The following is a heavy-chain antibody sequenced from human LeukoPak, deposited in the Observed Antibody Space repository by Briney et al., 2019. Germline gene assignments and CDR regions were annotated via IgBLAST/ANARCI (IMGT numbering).Heavy chain of an antibody. CDR2: IYYSGST. D-gene: IGHD2-15*01. V-gene: IGHV4-31*03. CDR1: GGSISSGGYY. Sequence: SQTLSLTCTVSGGSISSGGYYWSWIRQHPGKGLEWIGYIYYSGSTYYNPSLKSRVTTSVDTSKNQFSLKLSSVTAADTAVYYCARLIVVVAATNWFDPWGQGTLVTVSS. J-gene: IGHJ5*02. CDR3: ARLIVVVAATNWFDP.